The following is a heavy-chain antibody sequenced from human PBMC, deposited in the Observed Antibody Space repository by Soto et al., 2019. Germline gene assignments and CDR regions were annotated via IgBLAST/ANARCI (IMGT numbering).Heavy chain of an antibody. D-gene: IGHD2-15*01. CDR2: INPNSGGT. J-gene: IGHJ3*02. V-gene: IGHV1-2*04. CDR1: GYTFTGYY. Sequence: QVQLVQSGAEVKKPGASVKVSCKASGYTFTGYYMHWVRQAPGQGLEWMGWINPNSGGTNYAQKFQGWVTMTRDPSISTAYMGLSRLRSDDTAVYYCARGLVVAATGRAFGIWGQGTMVTVSS. CDR3: ARGLVVAATGRAFGI.